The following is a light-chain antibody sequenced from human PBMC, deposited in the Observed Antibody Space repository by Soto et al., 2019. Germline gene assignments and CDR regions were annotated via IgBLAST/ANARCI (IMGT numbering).Light chain of an antibody. CDR3: FSYTANDAWV. CDR1: NSDVGAYDL. CDR2: AVG. Sequence: QSALTQPRSVSGSPGQSVTISWTGTNSDVGAYDLVSWYQQLPGKAPKVIIFAVGLRPSGVSDRFSGSKSGSTASLTISGLQAEDEGAYHCFSYTANDAWVFGGGTKVTVL. J-gene: IGLJ3*02. V-gene: IGLV2-11*01.